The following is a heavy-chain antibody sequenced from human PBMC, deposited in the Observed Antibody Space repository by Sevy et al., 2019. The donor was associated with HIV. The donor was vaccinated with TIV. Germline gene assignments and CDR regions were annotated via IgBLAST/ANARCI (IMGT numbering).Heavy chain of an antibody. Sequence: ASVKVSCKASGHTFSDYYIQWVRQAPGQGLEWMGWINSNSGAISYAQKFQGRVTMTSDTSISTVYMELSRLRSDDTAVYRYATQYSYAYWGQGTLVTVSS. J-gene: IGHJ4*02. D-gene: IGHD5-18*01. V-gene: IGHV1-2*02. CDR3: ATQYSYAY. CDR1: GHTFSDYY. CDR2: INSNSGAI.